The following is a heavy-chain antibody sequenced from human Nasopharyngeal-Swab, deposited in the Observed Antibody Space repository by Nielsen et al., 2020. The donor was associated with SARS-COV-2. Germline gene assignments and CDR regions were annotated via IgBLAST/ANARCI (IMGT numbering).Heavy chain of an antibody. CDR3: ARDRLRQGYDFWSGYYPDAFDI. J-gene: IGHJ3*02. Sequence: GGSLRLSCAASGFTFSDYYMSWIRQAPGKGLEWVSYISSSSSYTNYADSVKGRFTISRDNAKNSLYLPMNSLRSEDTAVYYCARDRLRQGYDFWSGYYPDAFDIWGQGTMVTVSS. CDR2: ISSSSSYT. CDR1: GFTFSDYY. D-gene: IGHD3-3*01. V-gene: IGHV3-11*06.